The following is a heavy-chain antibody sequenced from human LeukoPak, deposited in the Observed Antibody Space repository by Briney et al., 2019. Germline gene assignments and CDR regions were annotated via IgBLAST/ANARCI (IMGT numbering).Heavy chain of an antibody. CDR1: GYSISSGYY. V-gene: IGHV4-38-2*02. Sequence: SETLSLTCTVSGYSISSGYYWGWIRQPPGKGLEWIGSIYHSGSTYYNPSLKSRVTISVDASKNQFSLKLSSVAAADTAVYYCARRNYDSSGRGGWFDPWGQGTLVTVSS. CDR2: IYHSGST. J-gene: IGHJ5*02. D-gene: IGHD3-22*01. CDR3: ARRNYDSSGRGGWFDP.